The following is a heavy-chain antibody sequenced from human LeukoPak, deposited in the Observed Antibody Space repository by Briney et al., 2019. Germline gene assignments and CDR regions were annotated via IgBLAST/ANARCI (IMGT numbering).Heavy chain of an antibody. CDR2: ISGNNGTT. V-gene: IGHV1-18*01. D-gene: IGHD3-10*01. J-gene: IGHJ6*03. Sequence: ASVKVSCKASGYSFNLYGIDWVRQAPGQGLEWMGWISGNNGTTTYAQKFQGRVTMTTDISTSTAYMELSSLRSEDTAVYYCARAFTMVRGVIGYYYMDVWGKGTTVTVSS. CDR3: ARAFTMVRGVIGYYYMDV. CDR1: GYSFNLYG.